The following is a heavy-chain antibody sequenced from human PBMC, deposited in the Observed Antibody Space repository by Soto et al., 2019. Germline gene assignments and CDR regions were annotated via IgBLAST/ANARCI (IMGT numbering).Heavy chain of an antibody. CDR2: IYYRGST. Sequence: QLQLQESGPGLVKPSETLSLTCTVSGGSISSSSYYWGWIRQPPGKGLEWIGSIYYRGSTYYNPSLKSRVTISVDTSKNQFSLKLSSVTAADTAVYYCARQYYYYGSGSYYKPYYFDYWGQGTLVTVSS. D-gene: IGHD3-10*01. V-gene: IGHV4-39*01. CDR1: GGSISSSSYY. CDR3: ARQYYYYGSGSYYKPYYFDY. J-gene: IGHJ4*02.